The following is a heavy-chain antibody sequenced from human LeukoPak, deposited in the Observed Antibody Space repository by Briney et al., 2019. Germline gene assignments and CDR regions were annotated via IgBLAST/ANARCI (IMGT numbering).Heavy chain of an antibody. CDR3: ARLAPYYNDSSGYLGNWYFDL. Sequence: SETLSLTCSVSGGSINSYYWSWIRQPPGKGLEWIGYIYYSGNTDYNPSLKSRVTISVDTSKNHFSLKLSSVTAADTAVYYCARLAPYYNDSSGYLGNWYFDLWGRGTLVTVSS. CDR1: GGSINSYY. CDR2: IYYSGNT. J-gene: IGHJ2*01. V-gene: IGHV4-59*12. D-gene: IGHD3-22*01.